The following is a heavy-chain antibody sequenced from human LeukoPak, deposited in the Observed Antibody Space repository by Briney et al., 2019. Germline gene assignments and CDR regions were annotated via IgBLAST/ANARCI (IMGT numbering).Heavy chain of an antibody. CDR1: GGSNSSYY. J-gene: IGHJ4*02. CDR3: ARVPVEMATIAYFDY. CDR2: IYYSGST. V-gene: IGHV4-59*01. D-gene: IGHD5-24*01. Sequence: SETLSLICTVSGGSNSSYYWRWLRQPPGKGLEWIGYIYYSGSTNYNPSLKSRVTISVDTSKNQFSLELSSVTAADTAVYYCARVPVEMATIAYFDYWGEGTLVTVSS.